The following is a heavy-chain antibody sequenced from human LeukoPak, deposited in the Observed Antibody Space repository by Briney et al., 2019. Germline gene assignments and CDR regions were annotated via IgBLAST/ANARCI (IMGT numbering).Heavy chain of an antibody. CDR3: ARYSSSSMTFDY. V-gene: IGHV2-70*11. Sequence: SGPALVKPTQTLTLTCTFSGFSLSTSGMCVSWIRQPPGKALEWLARIDWDDDKYYSTSLKTRLTISKDTSKNQVALTMTNMDPVDTATYYCARYSSSSMTFDYWGQGTLVTVSS. CDR2: IDWDDDK. D-gene: IGHD6-6*01. CDR1: GFSLSTSGMC. J-gene: IGHJ4*02.